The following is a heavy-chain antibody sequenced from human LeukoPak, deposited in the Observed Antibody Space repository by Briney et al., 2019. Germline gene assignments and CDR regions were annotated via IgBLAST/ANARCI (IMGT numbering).Heavy chain of an antibody. CDR3: ARVGERAFDI. J-gene: IGHJ3*02. CDR2: ISSSSTYI. CDR1: GFSFRSYT. V-gene: IGHV3-21*01. Sequence: PGGSLRLSCAVSGFSFRSYTMNCVRQAPGKGLEWVSSISSSSTYIYSADSVKGRFTISRDNAKNSLYLQMNNLRVEDTAVFYCARVGERAFDIWGQGTMVTVSS.